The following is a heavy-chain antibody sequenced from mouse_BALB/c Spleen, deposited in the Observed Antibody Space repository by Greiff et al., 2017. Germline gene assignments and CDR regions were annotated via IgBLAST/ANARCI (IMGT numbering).Heavy chain of an antibody. V-gene: IGHV5-6*01. Sequence: EVHLVESGGDLVKPGGSLKLSCAASGFTFSSYGMSWVRQTPDKRLEWVATISSGGSYTYYPDSVKGRFTISRDNAKNTLYLQMSSLKSEDTAMYYCARQGLRQNYFDYWGQGTTLTVSS. J-gene: IGHJ2*01. CDR1: GFTFSSYG. CDR3: ARQGLRQNYFDY. D-gene: IGHD2-2*01. CDR2: ISSGGSYT.